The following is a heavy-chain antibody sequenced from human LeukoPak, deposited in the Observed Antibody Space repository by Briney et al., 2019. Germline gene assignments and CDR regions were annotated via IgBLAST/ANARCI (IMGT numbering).Heavy chain of an antibody. J-gene: IGHJ4*02. CDR1: GGTFSSYA. D-gene: IGHD6-13*01. Sequence: ASVKVSCKASGGTFSSYAISWVRQAPGQGLEWMGIINPSGGSTSYAQKFQGRVTMTRDMSTSTVYMELSSLRSEDTAVYYCARTTRNTYSSSWSPLYYFDYWGQGTLVTVSS. V-gene: IGHV1-46*01. CDR2: INPSGGST. CDR3: ARTTRNTYSSSWSPLYYFDY.